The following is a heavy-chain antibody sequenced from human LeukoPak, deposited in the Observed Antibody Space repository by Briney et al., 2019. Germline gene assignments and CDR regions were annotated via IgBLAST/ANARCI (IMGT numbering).Heavy chain of an antibody. CDR2: INPNSGGT. J-gene: IGHJ4*02. Sequence: ASVKVSCKASGYTFTGSYMHWVRQAPGQGLEWTGWINPNSGGTNYAQKFQGGVTMTRDTSISTAYMELSRLTSDDTAVYFCARETYYSSGNVYNRIDYWGQGTLVTVSS. CDR1: GYTFTGSY. CDR3: ARETYYSSGNVYNRIDY. V-gene: IGHV1-2*02. D-gene: IGHD3-10*01.